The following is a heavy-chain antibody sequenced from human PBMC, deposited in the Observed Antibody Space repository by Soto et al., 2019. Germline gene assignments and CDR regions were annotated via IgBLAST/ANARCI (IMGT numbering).Heavy chain of an antibody. CDR3: AKDGSPPRGHGMDV. CDR2: IWYDGSNK. CDR1: GFTFSSYG. D-gene: IGHD3-10*01. V-gene: IGHV3-33*06. J-gene: IGHJ6*02. Sequence: GGSLRLSCAASGFTFSSYGMHWVRQAPGKGLEWVAVIWYDGSNKYYADSVKGRFTISRDNSKNTLYLQMNSLRAEDTAVYYCAKDGSPPRGHGMDVWGQGTTVTVS.